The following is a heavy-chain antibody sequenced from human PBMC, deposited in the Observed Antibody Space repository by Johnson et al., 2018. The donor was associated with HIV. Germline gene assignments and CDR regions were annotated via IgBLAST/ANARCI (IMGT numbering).Heavy chain of an antibody. J-gene: IGHJ3*02. D-gene: IGHD3-22*01. CDR3: ARDFKPTYYYDRVVVPGRSEAFDI. CDR1: GFTFNNYP. Sequence: VQLVESGGGVVQPGRSLRLSCTASGFTFNNYPMHWVRQAPGKGLEWVAVISYDGSNKYYADSVKGRFTISRDNSKNTLYLQMNSLRAEDTAVYYCARDFKPTYYYDRVVVPGRSEAFDIWGQGTMVTVSS. V-gene: IGHV3-30-3*01. CDR2: ISYDGSNK.